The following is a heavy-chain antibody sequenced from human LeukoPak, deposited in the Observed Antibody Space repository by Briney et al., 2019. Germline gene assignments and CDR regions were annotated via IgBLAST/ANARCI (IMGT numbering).Heavy chain of an antibody. Sequence: ASVKVSCKASGYTFTSYYMHWVRQAPGQGLEWMGIINPSGGSTSYAQKFQGRVTMTRDMSTSTVYMELSSLRSDDTAVYYCARAGLWDYSDSSGYHNGAFDIWGQGTMVTVSS. D-gene: IGHD3-22*01. CDR2: INPSGGST. V-gene: IGHV1-46*01. CDR1: GYTFTSYY. J-gene: IGHJ3*02. CDR3: ARAGLWDYSDSSGYHNGAFDI.